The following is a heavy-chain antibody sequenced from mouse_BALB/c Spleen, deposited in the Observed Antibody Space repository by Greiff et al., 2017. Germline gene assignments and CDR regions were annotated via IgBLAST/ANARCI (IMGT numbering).Heavy chain of an antibody. CDR1: GFAFSSYD. V-gene: IGHV5-12-1*01. J-gene: IGHJ4*01. CDR3: ASLLRYAMDY. CDR2: ISSGGGST. Sequence: DVKLVESGGGLVKPGGSLKLSCAASGFAFSSYDMSWVRQTPEKRLEWVAYISSGGGSTYYPDTVKGRFTISRDNAKNTLYLQMSSLKSEDTAMYYCASLLRYAMDYWGQGTSVTVSS. D-gene: IGHD1-1*01.